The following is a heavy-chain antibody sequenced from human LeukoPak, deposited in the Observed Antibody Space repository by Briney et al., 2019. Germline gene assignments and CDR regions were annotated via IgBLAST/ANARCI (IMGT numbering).Heavy chain of an antibody. V-gene: IGHV4-34*01. CDR2: INHSGST. Sequence: PSETLSLTCAVYGGSFSGYYWSWIRQPPGKGLEWIGEINHSGSTNYNPSLKSRVTISVDTSKNQFSLKLSSVTAADTAVYYCARNTRKGYCSSTSCYGWFDPWGQGTLVTVSS. CDR3: ARNTRKGYCSSTSCYGWFDP. D-gene: IGHD2-2*01. CDR1: GGSFSGYY. J-gene: IGHJ5*02.